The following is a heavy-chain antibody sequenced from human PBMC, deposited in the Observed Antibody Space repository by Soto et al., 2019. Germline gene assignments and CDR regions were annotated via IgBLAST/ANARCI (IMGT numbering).Heavy chain of an antibody. CDR1: GFTFSSYA. Sequence: HPGGSLRLSCAASGFTFSSYAMHWVRQAPGKGLEWVAVISYDGSNKYYADSVKGRFTISRDNSKNTLYLQMNSLRAEDTAVYYCARALNFGGRVVVPAATPLDYYYGMDVWGQGTTVTVSS. D-gene: IGHD2-2*01. CDR2: ISYDGSNK. CDR3: ARALNFGGRVVVPAATPLDYYYGMDV. J-gene: IGHJ6*02. V-gene: IGHV3-30-3*01.